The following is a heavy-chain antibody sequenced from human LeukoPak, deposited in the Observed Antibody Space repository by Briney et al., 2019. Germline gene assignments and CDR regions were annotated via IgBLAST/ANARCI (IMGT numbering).Heavy chain of an antibody. V-gene: IGHV4-59*01. D-gene: IGHD4-17*01. J-gene: IGHJ5*02. Sequence: PSETLSLTCTVSGGSISSYYWSWIRQPPGKGLEWIGCIYYSGSTNYNPSLKTRVTISVDTSKNQFSLKLSSVTAADTAVYYCAREDGDYAGNWFDPWGQGTLVTVSS. CDR2: IYYSGST. CDR3: AREDGDYAGNWFDP. CDR1: GGSISSYY.